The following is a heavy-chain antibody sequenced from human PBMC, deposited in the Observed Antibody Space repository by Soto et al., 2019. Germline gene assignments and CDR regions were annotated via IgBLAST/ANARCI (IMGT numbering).Heavy chain of an antibody. CDR2: ISGSGGST. CDR3: AKASDVHGSASPGFDY. CDR1: GFTFSSYA. Sequence: GGSLRLSCAASGFTFSSYAMSWVRQAPGKGLEWVSAISGSGGSTYYADSVKGRFTISRDNSKNTLYLQMNSLRAEDTAVYYCAKASDVHGSASPGFDYWGQGTLVTVYS. D-gene: IGHD6-6*01. V-gene: IGHV3-23*01. J-gene: IGHJ4*02.